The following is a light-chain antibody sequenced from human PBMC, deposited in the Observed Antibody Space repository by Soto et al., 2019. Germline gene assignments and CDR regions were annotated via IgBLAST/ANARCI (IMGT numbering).Light chain of an antibody. CDR1: QNIDNY. CDR2: ATS. J-gene: IGKJ4*01. V-gene: IGKV1-39*01. Sequence: DIQMTQSPSSLSASLGDRVTITCRASQNIDNYLNWYQQKPGKAPKLLIYATSTLQSGVPSRFSCSGSGTEFTLTISSLQAEDFATYFCQESYISPAVSFGGGTKVDIK. CDR3: QESYISPAVS.